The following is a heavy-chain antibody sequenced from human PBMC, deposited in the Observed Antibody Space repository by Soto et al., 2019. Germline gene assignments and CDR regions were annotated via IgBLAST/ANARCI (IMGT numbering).Heavy chain of an antibody. CDR2: ISYDGSNK. Sequence: GGSLRLSCAASGFTFSSYAMHWVRQAPGKGLEWVAVISYDGSNKYYADSVKGRFTISRDNSKNTLYLQMNSLRAEDTAVYYCASDYDYSNYGLLDPWGQGTLVTVSS. V-gene: IGHV3-30-3*01. CDR3: ASDYDYSNYGLLDP. CDR1: GFTFSSYA. J-gene: IGHJ5*02. D-gene: IGHD4-4*01.